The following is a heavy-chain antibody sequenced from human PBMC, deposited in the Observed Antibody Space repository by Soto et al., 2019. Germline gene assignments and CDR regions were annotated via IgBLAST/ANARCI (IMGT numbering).Heavy chain of an antibody. CDR1: GDSFNDYY. CDR3: ARESGGATATLDYYYFYMDV. V-gene: IGHV1-2*01. J-gene: IGHJ6*03. D-gene: IGHD1-26*01. CDR2: INPNGGAT. Sequence: VQLAQSGAEVKKPGASVKVSCKTSGDSFNDYYIHWVRQAPGQGLEWMGWINPNGGATNYAQKFQGQVQSTREKSIRTVYMELSSLRSDDTAVYYCARESGGATATLDYYYFYMDVWGKGTTVIVSS.